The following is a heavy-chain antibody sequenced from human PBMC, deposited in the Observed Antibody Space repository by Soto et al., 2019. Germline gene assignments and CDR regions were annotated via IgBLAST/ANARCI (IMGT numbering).Heavy chain of an antibody. CDR1: GGSISSLH. CDR3: ARSMDVTLTVVDRDEYFDS. CDR2: IHYSGST. J-gene: IGHJ4*02. V-gene: IGHV4-59*01. D-gene: IGHD3-22*01. Sequence: QVQLQESGPGLVKPSETLSLTCTVSGGSISSLHWSWIRQPPGKGVEWIGYIHYSGSTNYNPSLESRVTISVDTSKNQFSLKLSSVTAADTAVYYCARSMDVTLTVVDRDEYFDSWGQGTLVTVSS.